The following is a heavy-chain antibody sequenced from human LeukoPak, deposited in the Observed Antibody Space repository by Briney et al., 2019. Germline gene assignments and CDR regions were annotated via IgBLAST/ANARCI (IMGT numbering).Heavy chain of an antibody. J-gene: IGHJ4*02. Sequence: SETLSLTCSVSGGSISSSSYYWGWIRQPPGKGLEWIGSIYYSGSTYHNPSLKSRVTISVDTSKNQFSLRLNSVTAADTAVYYCARLGWGSSGWYHFDYWGQGTLVTVSS. CDR2: IYYSGST. D-gene: IGHD6-19*01. V-gene: IGHV4-39*01. CDR1: GGSISSSSYY. CDR3: ARLGWGSSGWYHFDY.